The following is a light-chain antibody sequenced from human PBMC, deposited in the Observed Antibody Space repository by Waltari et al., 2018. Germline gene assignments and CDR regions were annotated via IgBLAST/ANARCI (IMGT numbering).Light chain of an antibody. CDR3: AAWDDSLYGRV. J-gene: IGLJ2*01. CDR2: GNN. Sequence: QSVLTQPPSASGTPGQPVSIPCSGGSSNIAANTGHWYQPRPGMAPKLRINGNNQRPSGVPDRFSGSKSGTSASLAISGLQSEDEADYYCAAWDDSLYGRVFGGGTKLTVL. CDR1: SSNIAANT. V-gene: IGLV1-44*01.